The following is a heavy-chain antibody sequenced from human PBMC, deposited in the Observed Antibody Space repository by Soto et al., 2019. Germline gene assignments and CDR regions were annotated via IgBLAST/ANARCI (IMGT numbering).Heavy chain of an antibody. CDR1: GGSISSGGYY. D-gene: IGHD3-22*01. CDR2: IYYSGST. Sequence: QVQLQESGPGLVKPSQTLSLTCTVSGGSISSGGYYWSWIRQHPGKGLEWIGYIYYSGSTYYNPSLKSRVTISVDTSKNQFALKLSSVTAADTAVYYCARGGDSSGQFDYWGQGTLVTVSS. V-gene: IGHV4-31*03. CDR3: ARGGDSSGQFDY. J-gene: IGHJ4*02.